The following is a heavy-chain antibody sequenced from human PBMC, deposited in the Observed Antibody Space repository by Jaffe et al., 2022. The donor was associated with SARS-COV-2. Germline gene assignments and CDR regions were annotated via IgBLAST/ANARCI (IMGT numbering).Heavy chain of an antibody. V-gene: IGHV3-53*01. Sequence: EVQLVESGGDLIQPGGSLRLSCAASGFSVSNNYMNWVRQAPGKGLEWVSVLYTGGRTFYADSVKGRFTISRDNSKNTLYLQMNSLRAEDTAVYYCARDSMDVWGQGTPVTVSS. J-gene: IGHJ6*02. CDR3: ARDSMDV. CDR1: GFSVSNNY. CDR2: LYTGGRT.